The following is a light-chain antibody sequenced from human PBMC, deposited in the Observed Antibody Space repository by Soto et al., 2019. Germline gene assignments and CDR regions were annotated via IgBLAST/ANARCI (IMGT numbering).Light chain of an antibody. J-gene: IGKJ1*01. V-gene: IGKV1-5*03. CDR3: HQYDSYSQT. CDR1: QSIGSW. Sequence: DIQMTQSPSTLSASVGDRVTITCRASQSIGSWLAWYQQKPGKAPKLLIYKASYLESGVPSRFSGSGSGTDFTLTISSLQPDDFATYYCHQYDSYSQTFGQGTKVEIK. CDR2: KAS.